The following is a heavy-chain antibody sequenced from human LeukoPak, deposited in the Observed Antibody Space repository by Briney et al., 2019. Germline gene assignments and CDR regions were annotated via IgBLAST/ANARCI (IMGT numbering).Heavy chain of an antibody. CDR1: AFTFSSYA. D-gene: IGHD6-13*01. J-gene: IGHJ6*02. Sequence: PGGSLRLSCAASAFTFSSYAMHWVRQAPGKGLEWVAVISYDGSNKYYADSVKGRFTISRDNSKNTLYLQMNSLRAEDTAVYYCASDRGQQLVHGMDVWGQGTTVTVSS. CDR2: ISYDGSNK. V-gene: IGHV3-30-3*01. CDR3: ASDRGQQLVHGMDV.